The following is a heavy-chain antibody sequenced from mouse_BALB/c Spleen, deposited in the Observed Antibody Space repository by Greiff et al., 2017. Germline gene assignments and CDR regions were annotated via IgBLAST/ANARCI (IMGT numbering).Heavy chain of an antibody. CDR3: VSRYYGSSAYAMDY. V-gene: IGHV10-1*02. CDR1: GFTFNTYA. D-gene: IGHD1-1*01. J-gene: IGHJ4*01. Sequence: EVKLQESGGGLVQPKGSLKLSCAASGFTFNTYAMNWVRQAPGKGLEWVARIRSKSNNYATYYADSVKDRFTISRDDSQSMLYLQMNNLKTEDTAMYYCVSRYYGSSAYAMDYWGQGTSVTVSS. CDR2: IRSKSNNYAT.